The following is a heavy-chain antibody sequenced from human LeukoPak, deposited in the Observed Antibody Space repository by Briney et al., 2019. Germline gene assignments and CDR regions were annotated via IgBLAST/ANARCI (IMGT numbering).Heavy chain of an antibody. D-gene: IGHD3-16*02. CDR1: RFTFSSYS. J-gene: IGHJ4*02. CDR2: INWNGGST. CDR3: ARGLPRITFGGVIAHDY. V-gene: IGHV3-20*01. Sequence: GGSLRLSCAASRFTFSSYSMNWVRQAPGKGLEWVSGINWNGGSTGYADSVKGRFTISRGNAKNSLYLQMNSLRAEDTALYHCARGLPRITFGGVIAHDYWGQGTLVTVSS.